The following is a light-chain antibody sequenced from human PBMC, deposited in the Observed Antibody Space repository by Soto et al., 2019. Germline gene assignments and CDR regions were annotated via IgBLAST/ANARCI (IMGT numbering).Light chain of an antibody. CDR2: AAS. J-gene: IGKJ1*01. Sequence: DIQMTQSPSSLSASVGDRVTITCRASQGISNYLAWYQQKPGKVPKLLIYAASTLQALVPSRFSGSGSGTDFTLTISSLQPEDGATYYCQKYNSAPWTFGQGTKVEIK. CDR1: QGISNY. CDR3: QKYNSAPWT. V-gene: IGKV1-27*01.